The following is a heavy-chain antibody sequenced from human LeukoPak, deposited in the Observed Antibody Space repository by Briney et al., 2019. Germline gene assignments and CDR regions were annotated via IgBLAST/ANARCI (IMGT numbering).Heavy chain of an antibody. CDR2: IYYSGST. CDR3: ARLRDWFDP. J-gene: IGHJ5*02. Sequence: SETLSLTCTVSGGSISSHYWSWIRQPPGKGLEWIGYIYYSGSTNYNPSLKSRVTMSVDTSKNQFSLKLSSVSAADTAVYYCARLRDWFDPWRQGTLVTVSS. V-gene: IGHV4-59*11. D-gene: IGHD5-24*01. CDR1: GGSISSHY.